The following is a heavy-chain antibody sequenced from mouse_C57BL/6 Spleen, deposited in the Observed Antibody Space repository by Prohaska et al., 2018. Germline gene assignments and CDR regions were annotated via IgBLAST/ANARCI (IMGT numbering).Heavy chain of an antibody. Sequence: VRQTPENRLVWVAFISSCGDYIYYADTVKGRFTISRDNARNTLYLQMSSLKSEDTAMYYCTREYYGSSYGYCDVWGTGTTVTVSS. CDR2: ISSCGDYI. CDR3: TREYYGSSYGYCDV. V-gene: IGHV5-9-1*02. D-gene: IGHD1-1*01. J-gene: IGHJ1*03.